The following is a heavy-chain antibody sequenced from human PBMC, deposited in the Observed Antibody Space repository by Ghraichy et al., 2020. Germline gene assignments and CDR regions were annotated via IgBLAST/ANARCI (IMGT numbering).Heavy chain of an antibody. D-gene: IGHD5-18*01. V-gene: IGHV3-30*02. J-gene: IGHJ4*02. CDR1: GFVFRTFG. Sequence: GGSLRLSCAASGFVFRTFGMYWVRQAPGKGLEWVAFMEFDGHIKYYSDSVRGRFTVSRDNSMNTLYLQMDSLTTADTAVYFCAKPLVDTAPRHFDSWGQGTLVTVSS. CDR2: MEFDGHIK. CDR3: AKPLVDTAPRHFDS.